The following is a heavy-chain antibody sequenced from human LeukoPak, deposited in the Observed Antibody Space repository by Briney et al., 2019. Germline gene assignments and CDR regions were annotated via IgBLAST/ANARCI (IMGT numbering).Heavy chain of an antibody. J-gene: IGHJ3*02. CDR1: GASISSTSYY. CDR3: ARASGYFIPVILEEDTNRAFDI. CDR2: TYYRGTT. D-gene: IGHD3-22*01. Sequence: SETLSLTCTVSGASISSTSYYWGWIRQPPGKGLEWIGSTYYRGTTYYNPSLKSRVTISVDTSKNQFSLQLSSVTAADPAVYYCARASGYFIPVILEEDTNRAFDIWGQGTMVTVCS. V-gene: IGHV4-39*07.